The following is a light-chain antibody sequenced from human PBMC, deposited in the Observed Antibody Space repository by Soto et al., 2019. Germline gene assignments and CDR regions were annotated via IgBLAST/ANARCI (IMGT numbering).Light chain of an antibody. CDR3: QQSYSTPQT. Sequence: DIQLTQSPTSLSASVGDRVTIACRASQFIDSYLNWYQQKPGKAPKLLIYAASSLQSGVSSRFRGSGSGTDFTLPINSLKPEDFATYYCQQSYSTPQTFGQGTRVDIK. CDR1: QFIDSY. V-gene: IGKV1-39*01. J-gene: IGKJ1*01. CDR2: AAS.